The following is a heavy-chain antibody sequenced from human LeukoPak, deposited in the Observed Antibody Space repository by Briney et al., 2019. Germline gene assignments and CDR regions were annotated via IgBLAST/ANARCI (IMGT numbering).Heavy chain of an antibody. D-gene: IGHD3-22*01. CDR3: ARVARGVVIPYYFDY. J-gene: IGHJ4*02. Sequence: SQTLSLTCTVSGGSISSGGYYWSWIRQHPGKGLEWIGYIYYSRSTYYNPSLKSRVTISVDTSKNQFSLKLSSVTAADTAVCYCARVARGVVIPYYFDYWGQGTLVTVSS. V-gene: IGHV4-31*03. CDR1: GGSISSGGYY. CDR2: IYYSRST.